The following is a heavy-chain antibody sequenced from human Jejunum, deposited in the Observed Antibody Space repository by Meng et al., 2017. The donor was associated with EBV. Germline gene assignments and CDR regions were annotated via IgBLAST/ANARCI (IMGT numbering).Heavy chain of an antibody. CDR2: IYTDGST. D-gene: IGHD1/OR15-1a*01. J-gene: IGHJ4*02. CDR3: VRGPWNN. CDR1: GFIVSGHY. Sequence: EGTVLESGGGLIHPGGSLRLSCAASGFIVSGHYMSWVRQAPGKGLEWVSVIYTDGSTYYADSVKGRFTISRDNSKNTLFIQMNNLRVDDTAVYYCVRGPWNNWGQGTLVTVSS. V-gene: IGHV3-53*01.